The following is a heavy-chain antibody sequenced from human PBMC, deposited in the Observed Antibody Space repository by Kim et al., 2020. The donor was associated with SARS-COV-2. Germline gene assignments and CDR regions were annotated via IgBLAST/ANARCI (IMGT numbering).Heavy chain of an antibody. CDR2: ISNDVASK. D-gene: IGHD2-8*01. CDR1: GITFSDYV. Sequence: GGSLRLSCVGSGITFSDYVLHWVRQAPGKGLEWVAVISNDVASKFYAESVKGRFTISRDNSKDTLYLEMNSLRADDTAVYYCTTLLCMSMVSYYMDVWGRGNTVIVSS. J-gene: IGHJ6*03. V-gene: IGHV3-30-3*01. CDR3: TTLLCMSMVSYYMDV.